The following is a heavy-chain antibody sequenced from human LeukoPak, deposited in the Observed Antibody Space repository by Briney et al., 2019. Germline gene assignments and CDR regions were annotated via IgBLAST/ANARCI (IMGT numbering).Heavy chain of an antibody. D-gene: IGHD3-10*01. Sequence: GGSLRLSCAASGFTFSSYGMHWVRQAPGKGLEWVAVISYDGSNKYYADSVKGRFTISRDNSKNTLYLQMNSLRAEDTAVYYCAKEGKWFGELYFDYWGQGTLVTVSS. J-gene: IGHJ4*02. CDR3: AKEGKWFGELYFDY. CDR1: GFTFSSYG. CDR2: ISYDGSNK. V-gene: IGHV3-30*18.